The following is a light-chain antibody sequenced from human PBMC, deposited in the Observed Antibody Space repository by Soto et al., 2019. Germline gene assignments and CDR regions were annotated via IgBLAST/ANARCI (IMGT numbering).Light chain of an antibody. CDR2: DVI. V-gene: IGLV2-11*01. Sequence: QSALTQPRSVSGSPGQSVTISSTGTSSDVGAYNYVSWYQQHPGKAPKLMIYDVIKRPSGVPDRFSGSKSGSTASLTISGLQAEDEADYFCCSYAGRYTYVFGTGTKLTVL. CDR3: CSYAGRYTYV. J-gene: IGLJ1*01. CDR1: SSDVGAYNY.